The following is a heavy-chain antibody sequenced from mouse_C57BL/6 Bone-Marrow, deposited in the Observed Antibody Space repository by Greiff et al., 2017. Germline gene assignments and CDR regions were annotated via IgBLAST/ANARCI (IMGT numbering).Heavy chain of an antibody. Sequence: VKLQESGAELVRPGTSVKVSCKASGYAFTNYLIAWVKQRPGQGLELIGVINPGSGGTNYNEKFKGKATLTADKSSSTAYMQLSSLTSEDSAVYFCARPYDYLCARDYWGQGTSVTVSS. CDR1: GYAFTNYL. CDR3: ARPYDYLCARDY. D-gene: IGHD2-4*01. V-gene: IGHV1-54*01. J-gene: IGHJ4*01. CDR2: INPGSGGT.